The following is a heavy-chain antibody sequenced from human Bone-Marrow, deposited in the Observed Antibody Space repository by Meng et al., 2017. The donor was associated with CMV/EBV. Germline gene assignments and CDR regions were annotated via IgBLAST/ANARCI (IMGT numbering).Heavy chain of an antibody. CDR2: ISSSSSYI. D-gene: IGHD3-3*01. Sequence: GGSLRLSCAASGFTFSSYSMNWVRQAPGKGLEWVSSISSSSSYIYYADSVKGRFTISRDNAKNSLYLQMNSLRAEDTAVYYCARDNYDFWSGYFPYYYYGMDVWGQRTTVAASS. CDR1: GFTFSSYS. CDR3: ARDNYDFWSGYFPYYYYGMDV. J-gene: IGHJ6*02. V-gene: IGHV3-21*01.